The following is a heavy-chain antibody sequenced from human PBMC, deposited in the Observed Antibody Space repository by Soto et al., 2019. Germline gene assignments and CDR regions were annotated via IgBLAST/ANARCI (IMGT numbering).Heavy chain of an antibody. Sequence: EVQLLESGGGLEQPGGSLRLSCAASGFTFSSYAMSWVRQAPGKGLEWVSIISVSGAITYYADSVKGRFTISRDNSKTTLYLQMNSLRAEDTALYYCAKGVVAAATNRPSDYWGRGTLVTVSS. CDR3: AKGVVAAATNRPSDY. D-gene: IGHD2-15*01. J-gene: IGHJ4*02. V-gene: IGHV3-23*01. CDR1: GFTFSSYA. CDR2: ISVSGAIT.